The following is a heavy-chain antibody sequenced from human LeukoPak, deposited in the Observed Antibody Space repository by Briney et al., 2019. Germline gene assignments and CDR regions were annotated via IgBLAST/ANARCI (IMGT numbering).Heavy chain of an antibody. CDR2: IYHSGST. V-gene: IGHV4-38-2*02. CDR1: GYSISSGYY. Sequence: SETLSLTCTVSGYSISSGYYWGWIRQPPGKGLEWIGSIYHSGSTYYNPSLKSRVTISVDKSKNQFSLKLSSVTAADTAVYYCARATLGGLYAFDIWGQGTMVTVSS. CDR3: ARATLGGLYAFDI. J-gene: IGHJ3*02. D-gene: IGHD3-16*01.